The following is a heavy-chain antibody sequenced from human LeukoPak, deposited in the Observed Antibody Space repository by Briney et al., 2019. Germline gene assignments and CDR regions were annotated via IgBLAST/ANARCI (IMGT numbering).Heavy chain of an antibody. V-gene: IGHV3-30-3*01. CDR3: AREYLAAAGLDY. CDR2: ISYDGSNK. Sequence: GGSLRLSCAASGFTFSSYAMHWVRQAPGKGLEWVAVISYDGSNKYYADSVKGRFTISRGNSKNTLYLQMNSLRAEDTAVYYCAREYLAAAGLDYWGQGTLVTVSS. J-gene: IGHJ4*02. D-gene: IGHD6-13*01. CDR1: GFTFSSYA.